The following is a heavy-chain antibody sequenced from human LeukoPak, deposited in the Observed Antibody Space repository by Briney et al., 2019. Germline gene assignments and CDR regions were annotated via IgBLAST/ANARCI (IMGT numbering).Heavy chain of an antibody. V-gene: IGHV3-30-3*01. CDR3: APANIAAAGTIYFRH. Sequence: PGRSLRLSCAASGFTFSSYALYWVRQAPGKGLEWVAIISYDGSKNYYADSVQGRFTISRDNSKYTLYLQMNSLRAEDTAVYYCAPANIAAAGTIYFRHWGQGTLVTVSS. CDR2: ISYDGSKN. CDR1: GFTFSSYA. J-gene: IGHJ1*01. D-gene: IGHD6-13*01.